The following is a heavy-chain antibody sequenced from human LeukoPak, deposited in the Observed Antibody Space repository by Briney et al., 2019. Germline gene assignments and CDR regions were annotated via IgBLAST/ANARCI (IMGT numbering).Heavy chain of an antibody. J-gene: IGHJ4*02. D-gene: IGHD1-26*01. Sequence: GGSLRLSCAASGFTFSSYAMSWVRQAPGKGLEWVSAISGSGSSTFYADSVKGRFTISRDNPKNTLYLQMNSLRAEDTAVYYCAKGTELRSKVNFDYWGQGTLVTVSS. CDR2: ISGSGSST. CDR3: AKGTELRSKVNFDY. V-gene: IGHV3-23*01. CDR1: GFTFSSYA.